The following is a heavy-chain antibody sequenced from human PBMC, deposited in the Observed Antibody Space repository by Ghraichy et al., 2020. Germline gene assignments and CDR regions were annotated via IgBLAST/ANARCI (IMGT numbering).Heavy chain of an antibody. Sequence: ASVKVSCKTSGYTFTGYYIHWVRQAPGQGLEWMGWINPKSSATSYVQKFQGRVTMTRYTPINTAYLELSSLRSDDSAVYYCARLDVVLLPAADKTYYFYAMDVWGQGTTVIVSS. CDR3: ARLDVVLLPAADKTYYFYAMDV. V-gene: IGHV1-2*02. J-gene: IGHJ6*02. CDR2: INPKSSAT. CDR1: GYTFTGYY. D-gene: IGHD2-2*01.